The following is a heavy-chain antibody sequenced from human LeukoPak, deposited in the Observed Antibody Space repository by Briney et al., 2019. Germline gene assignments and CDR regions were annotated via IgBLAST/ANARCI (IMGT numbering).Heavy chain of an antibody. J-gene: IGHJ5*02. CDR2: IYTSGST. CDR1: GGSISSGSYY. CDR3: ASTNYDSSGYYSPLNWFDP. V-gene: IGHV4-61*02. Sequence: SETLSLTCTVSGGSISSGSYYWRWIRQPAGKGLEWIGRIYTSGSTNYNPSLKSRVTISVDTSKNQFSLKLSSVTAADTAVYYCASTNYDSSGYYSPLNWFDPWGQGTLVTVSS. D-gene: IGHD3-22*01.